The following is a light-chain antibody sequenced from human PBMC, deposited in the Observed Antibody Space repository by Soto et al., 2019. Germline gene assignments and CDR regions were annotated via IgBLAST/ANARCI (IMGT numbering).Light chain of an antibody. Sequence: DIQMTQYTSTLSASVGDRVTITCRASQSISSWLAWYQQKPGKAPKLLIYDASSLESGVPSRFSGSGSGTEFTLTISSLQPDDFATYYCQQYNSYQGTFGQGTKVDI. CDR3: QQYNSYQGT. CDR1: QSISSW. CDR2: DAS. J-gene: IGKJ1*01. V-gene: IGKV1-5*01.